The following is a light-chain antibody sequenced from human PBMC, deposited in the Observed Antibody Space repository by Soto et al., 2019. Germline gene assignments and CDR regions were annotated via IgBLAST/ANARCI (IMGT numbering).Light chain of an antibody. V-gene: IGKV1-5*01. J-gene: IGKJ4*01. CDR1: QSIGAW. Sequence: DFQFTQSPSFLSASVGDRVTITYRLGQSIGAWLDWDQQQLGRAPRLRIYDASSLERGVPSRFSGSGYGTEFTFTISILKPDDLAIYVCQQQKTYSSLTFGGGTKVDI. CDR2: DAS. CDR3: QQQKTYSSLT.